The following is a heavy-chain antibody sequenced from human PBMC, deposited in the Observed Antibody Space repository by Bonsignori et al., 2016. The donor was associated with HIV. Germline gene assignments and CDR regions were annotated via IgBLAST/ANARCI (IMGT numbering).Heavy chain of an antibody. Sequence: QVQLVQSGAEVKKPGASVKVSCTTSGYTFSSYGFTWVRQAPGQGLEWIGWISAFNGNTDYAQNFQGRVTMTTDTSTSTGYMELRSLRSDDTAVYYCARRGVELPLPMNDYWGQGNPGHRLL. D-gene: IGHD1-7*01. CDR1: GYTFSSYG. CDR2: ISAFNGNT. V-gene: IGHV1-18*01. CDR3: ARRGVELPLPMNDY. J-gene: IGHJ4*02.